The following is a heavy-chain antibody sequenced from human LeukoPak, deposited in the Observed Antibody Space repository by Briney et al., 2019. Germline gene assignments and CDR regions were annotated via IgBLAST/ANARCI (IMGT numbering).Heavy chain of an antibody. Sequence: PGGSLRLSCAAAGFTLNAYSMNWVRQAPRKGLGWVSSITSSGSYIYYRDSLKGRFTISRDNAKNSLYLQMNSLRDDDTAVYYCARGTDSGFDSTGSFDYWGQGALVTVSS. CDR1: GFTLNAYS. CDR2: ITSSGSYI. V-gene: IGHV3-21*01. J-gene: IGHJ4*02. CDR3: ARGTDSGFDSTGSFDY. D-gene: IGHD5-12*01.